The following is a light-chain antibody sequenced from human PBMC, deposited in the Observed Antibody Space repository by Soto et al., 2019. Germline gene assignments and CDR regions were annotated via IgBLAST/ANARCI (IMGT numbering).Light chain of an antibody. V-gene: IGKV1-6*01. CDR2: GAS. Sequence: AIQMTQSPSSLSASLGDRVTITCRASQGIGNDLGWYQQKPGKAPKFLIYGASTLQSGVPSRFSGSGSGTDFTLTISSLQPEDFATYYCLQDYNYPHTFGQGTNLEIK. J-gene: IGKJ2*01. CDR3: LQDYNYPHT. CDR1: QGIGND.